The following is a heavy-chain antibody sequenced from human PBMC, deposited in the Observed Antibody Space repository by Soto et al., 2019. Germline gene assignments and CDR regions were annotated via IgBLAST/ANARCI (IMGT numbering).Heavy chain of an antibody. CDR3: ARAKYSGSYYPFDY. CDR2: IGTGSKSI. V-gene: IGHV3-48*02. CDR1: GFTFSSHS. D-gene: IGHD1-26*01. J-gene: IGHJ4*02. Sequence: PGGSLRLSCTASGFTFSSHSMSWVRQAPGKGLAWVSYIGTGSKSIYYAASVKGRFTISRDNGKSSLFLQMSSLRDEDSALYFCARAKYSGSYYPFDYWGQGTLVTVSS.